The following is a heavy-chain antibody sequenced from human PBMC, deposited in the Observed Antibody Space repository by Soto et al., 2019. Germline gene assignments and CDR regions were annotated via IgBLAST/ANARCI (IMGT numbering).Heavy chain of an antibody. Sequence: GGSLRLSCTASGFTFDEYAMHWVRQVPGKGLEWVSAITWNSGGIDYADSVKGRFTTSRDNAKNTLYLQMNSLRTEDTAFYYCAKDARAVAGLGVYYFDLWGQGTLVTVSS. V-gene: IGHV3-9*01. J-gene: IGHJ4*02. CDR1: GFTFDEYA. D-gene: IGHD6-19*01. CDR3: AKDARAVAGLGVYYFDL. CDR2: ITWNSGGI.